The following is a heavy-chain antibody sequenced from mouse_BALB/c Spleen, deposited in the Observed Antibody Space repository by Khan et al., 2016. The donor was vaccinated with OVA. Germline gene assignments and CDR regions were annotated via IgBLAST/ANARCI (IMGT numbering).Heavy chain of an antibody. CDR3: VNHGSSSAWFTY. J-gene: IGHJ3*01. Sequence: QVQLQQSGPELAKPGASVKMSCKASGYTFTNYWMHWVKQRPGQGLEWIGYINPSTGYTEYNQKFKDKATLTADKSSSTAYMQLSSLTSEDSAVYYCVNHGSSSAWFTYWGQGTLVTVPA. CDR1: GYTFTNYW. V-gene: IGHV1-7*01. D-gene: IGHD1-1*01. CDR2: INPSTGYT.